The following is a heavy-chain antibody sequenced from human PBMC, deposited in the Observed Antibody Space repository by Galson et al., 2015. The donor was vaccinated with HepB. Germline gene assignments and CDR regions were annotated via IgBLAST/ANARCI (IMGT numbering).Heavy chain of an antibody. J-gene: IGHJ6*03. CDR3: ARDHQDIVVVPARVGESQYYYYYMDV. CDR2: IWYDGSNK. Sequence: SLRLSCAASGFTFSRYGMHWVRQAPGKGLEWVAVIWYDGSNKYYADSVKGRFTISRDNSKNTLYLQMNSLRAEDTAVYYCARDHQDIVVVPARVGESQYYYYYMDVWGKGTTVTVSS. D-gene: IGHD2-2*01. CDR1: GFTFSRYG. V-gene: IGHV3-33*08.